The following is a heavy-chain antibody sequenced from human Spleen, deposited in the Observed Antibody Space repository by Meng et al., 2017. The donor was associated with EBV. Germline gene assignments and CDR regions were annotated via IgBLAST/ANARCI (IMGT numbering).Heavy chain of an antibody. CDR2: ISDYGINT. CDR1: AFAVAGDV. D-gene: IGHD3-16*01. J-gene: IGHJ4*02. CDR3: ARVRSLMITSGGFPY. V-gene: IGHV3-30*09. Sequence: GGGWVQRGGSRSRSCVCPAFAVAGDVPSLVRQGPGKGLEWVSFISDYGINTDDADPVKGRLAISREKSKSTMYLAMNTLRPVDTAVYYCARVRSLMITSGGFPYWGQGTLVTVSS.